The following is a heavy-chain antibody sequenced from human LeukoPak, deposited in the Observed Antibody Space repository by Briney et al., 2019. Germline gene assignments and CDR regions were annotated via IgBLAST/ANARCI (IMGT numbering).Heavy chain of an antibody. V-gene: IGHV4-4*02. D-gene: IGHD4-17*01. Sequence: PSGTLSLTCAVSGGSISSSNWWSWVRQPPGKGLEWIGEIYHSGSTNYNPSLKSRVTISVDRSKNQFSLKLSSVTAADTAVYYCARGYDYGDFYFDYWGQGTLVTVSS. J-gene: IGHJ4*02. CDR2: IYHSGST. CDR1: GGSISSSNW. CDR3: ARGYDYGDFYFDY.